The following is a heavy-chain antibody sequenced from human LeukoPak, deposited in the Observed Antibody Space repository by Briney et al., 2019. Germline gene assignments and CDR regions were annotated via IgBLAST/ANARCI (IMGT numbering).Heavy chain of an antibody. V-gene: IGHV3-23*01. CDR3: AKDPAYYYDSSGYYSY. D-gene: IGHD3-22*01. CDR1: GFTFSSYA. CDR2: ISGSGGST. J-gene: IGHJ4*02. Sequence: GRSLRLSCAASGFTFSSYAMSWVRQAPGKGLEWVSAISGSGGSTYYADSVKGRFTISRDNSKNTLYLQMNSLRAEDTAVYYCAKDPAYYYDSSGYYSYWGQGTLVTVSS.